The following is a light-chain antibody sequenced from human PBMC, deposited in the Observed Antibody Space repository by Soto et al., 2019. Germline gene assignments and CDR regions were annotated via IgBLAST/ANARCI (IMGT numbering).Light chain of an antibody. CDR3: QSADSRNSYYV. CDR1: ALPKQY. V-gene: IGLV3-25*03. Sequence: SSELTQPPSVSVSPGQTARITCSGAALPKQYAYWYQQKPGQAPVLVIYKDSERPSGVTERFSGSSSGTTVTLTISGVQAEDEADYYCQSADSRNSYYVFGSGTKLTVL. CDR2: KDS. J-gene: IGLJ1*01.